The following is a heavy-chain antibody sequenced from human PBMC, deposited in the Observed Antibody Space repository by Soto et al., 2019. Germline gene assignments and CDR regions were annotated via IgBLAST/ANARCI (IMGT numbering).Heavy chain of an antibody. D-gene: IGHD2-8*02. V-gene: IGHV1-46*01. CDR3: ARDKITGLFDY. CDR1: GYTFTSQN. CDR2: INPSIGTT. Sequence: ASVKVSCKASGYTFTSQNMHWVRQAPGQGLEWMGVINPSIGTTTYAQKFQGRVTMTSDTSTSSVYMEVSSLRSEDTAVYYCARDKITGLFDYWGQGTLVTVSS. J-gene: IGHJ4*02.